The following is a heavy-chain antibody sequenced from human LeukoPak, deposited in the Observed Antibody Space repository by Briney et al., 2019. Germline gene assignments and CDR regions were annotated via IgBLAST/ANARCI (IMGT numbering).Heavy chain of an antibody. D-gene: IGHD3-10*01. CDR2: VNKDASEK. CDR1: GFSFSNHW. Sequence: GGSLRLSCAASGFSFSNHWMTWVRQAPGKGLEWVASVNKDASEKSYLDSVKGRFTISRDNAKTSLYLQMSSLRVEDTAVYYCARGPPYGSRSDYFDSWGQGTLVTVSS. CDR3: ARGPPYGSRSDYFDS. V-gene: IGHV3-7*01. J-gene: IGHJ4*02.